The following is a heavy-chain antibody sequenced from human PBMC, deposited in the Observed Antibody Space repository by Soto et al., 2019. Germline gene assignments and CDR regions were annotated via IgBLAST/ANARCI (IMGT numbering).Heavy chain of an antibody. Sequence: EVQLVESGGGLVQPGGSLRLSCATSGFILSDCAMNWVRQAPGKGLEWVSYISSSSSVIDYADSVKGRFTVSRDNAWNSLYLQMNSLRAEDTAVYYCARELSWGSNWYYYMDVWGKGTTVTVSS. V-gene: IGHV3-48*01. D-gene: IGHD7-27*01. J-gene: IGHJ6*03. CDR2: ISSSSSVI. CDR1: GFILSDCA. CDR3: ARELSWGSNWYYYMDV.